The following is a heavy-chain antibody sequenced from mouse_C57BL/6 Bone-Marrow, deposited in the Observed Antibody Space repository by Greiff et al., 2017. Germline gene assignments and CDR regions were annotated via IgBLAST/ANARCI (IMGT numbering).Heavy chain of an antibody. V-gene: IGHV1-22*01. CDR2: INPNNGGT. CDR3: ARWGDGYYDAMDY. J-gene: IGHJ4*01. D-gene: IGHD2-3*01. CDR1: GYTFTDYN. Sequence: EVQLQQSGPELVKPGASVRMSCKASGYTFTDYNMNWVKQSHGKSLEWIGYINPNNGGTSYNQKFNGKARLTVNKASSTAYMALRSLTSEESAVYYCARWGDGYYDAMDYWGQGTSVTVSS.